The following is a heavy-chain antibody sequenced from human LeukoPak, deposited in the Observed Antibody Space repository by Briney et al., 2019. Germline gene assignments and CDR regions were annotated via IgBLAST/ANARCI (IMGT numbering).Heavy chain of an antibody. CDR1: GYSISTSYY. V-gene: IGHV4-38-2*02. CDR2: IYHSGNT. D-gene: IGHD3-22*01. J-gene: IGHJ4*02. CDR3: ARYYYDSSGYYASYFDY. Sequence: PSETLSLTCTVSGYSISTSYYWGWIRQPPGKGLEWIGSIYHSGNTYYNPSLKSRVTISVDTSKNQFSLKLNSVTAADTAVYYCARYYYDSSGYYASYFDYWGQGTLVTVSS.